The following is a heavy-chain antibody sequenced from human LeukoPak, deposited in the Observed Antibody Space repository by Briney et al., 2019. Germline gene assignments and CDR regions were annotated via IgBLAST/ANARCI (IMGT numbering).Heavy chain of an antibody. D-gene: IGHD2-2*01. J-gene: IGHJ6*02. CDR3: ARDQYCSRTSCYAHYGMDV. CDR2: IYSGGNP. CDR1: GFTVSSNY. V-gene: IGHV3-66*01. Sequence: PGGSLRLSCAASGFTVSSNYMSWVRQAPGKGLEWVSFIYSGGNPYYADSVKGSFTISRDNSKNTLYLQMNSLRAEDTAVYYCARDQYCSRTSCYAHYGMDVWGQGTTVTVSS.